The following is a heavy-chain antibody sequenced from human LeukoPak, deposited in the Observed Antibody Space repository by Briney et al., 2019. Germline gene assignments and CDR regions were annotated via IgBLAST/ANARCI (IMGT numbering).Heavy chain of an antibody. D-gene: IGHD4-17*01. V-gene: IGHV3-21*06. Sequence: GGSLRLSCAASGSTFTSYNMNWVRQAPGKGLEWVSSISSRSSFIYYADSVKGRFTISRDNAKHSLYLQMSSLRAEDTAVYYCARNDYGDWFDPWGQGTLVTVSS. CDR2: ISSRSSFI. J-gene: IGHJ5*02. CDR3: ARNDYGDWFDP. CDR1: GSTFTSYN.